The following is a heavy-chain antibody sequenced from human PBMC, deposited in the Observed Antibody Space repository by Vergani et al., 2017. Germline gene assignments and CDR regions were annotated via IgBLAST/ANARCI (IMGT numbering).Heavy chain of an antibody. Sequence: EVQLLESGGGLVQPGGSLRLSCAASGFTFSSYAMSWVRQAPGKGLEWVSAISGSGGSTYYADSVKGRFTISRDNSKNTLYLQMNSLRAEDTAVYYCAKEFDGGPMAIFGVVSGWFDPWGQGTLVTVSS. CDR2: ISGSGGST. V-gene: IGHV3-23*01. CDR1: GFTFSSYA. CDR3: AKEFDGGPMAIFGVVSGWFDP. J-gene: IGHJ5*02. D-gene: IGHD3-3*01.